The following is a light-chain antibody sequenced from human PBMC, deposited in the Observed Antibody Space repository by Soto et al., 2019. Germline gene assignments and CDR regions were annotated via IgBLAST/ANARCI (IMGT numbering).Light chain of an antibody. V-gene: IGKV3-15*01. CDR3: QQYNSWPPIT. CDR1: ESVSRN. CDR2: EAS. Sequence: VMTQSPATLSVSPVERATLSCRASESVSRNLAWYQQKPGQAPRLLIYEASTRATGIPDRFSGGGSGTELTLTISSLQSEDYVVYYCQQYNSWPPITFGQGTRLEI. J-gene: IGKJ5*01.